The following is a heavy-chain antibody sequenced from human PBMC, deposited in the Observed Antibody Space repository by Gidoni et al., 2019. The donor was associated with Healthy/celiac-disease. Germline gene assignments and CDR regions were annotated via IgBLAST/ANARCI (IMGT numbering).Heavy chain of an antibody. CDR3: AREGWGWFDP. V-gene: IGHV3-53*01. D-gene: IGHD1-26*01. CDR1: GFPVSSNY. Sequence: ERMASGGGLLPPGGSMSLSCSASGFPVSSNYTSWVRQAPWTGLEWVSVIYSGGSTYYADSVKGRFTISRDNSKNTLYLQMNSLRAEDTAVYYCAREGWGWFDPWGQGTLVTVSS. CDR2: IYSGGST. J-gene: IGHJ5*02.